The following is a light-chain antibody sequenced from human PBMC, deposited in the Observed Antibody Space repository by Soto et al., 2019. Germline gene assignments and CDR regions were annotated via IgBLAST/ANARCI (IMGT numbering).Light chain of an antibody. CDR1: QSVGNN. CDR3: QQRSNWPIT. Sequence: EIVLTQSPATLSLSPGERATLSCRASQSVGNNLAWYQQKPGQAPRLLIYDASNRATDIPARFSGSGSGTDFTLTISSLEPEDFAVYYCQQRSNWPITFGQGTRLEIK. V-gene: IGKV3-11*01. CDR2: DAS. J-gene: IGKJ5*01.